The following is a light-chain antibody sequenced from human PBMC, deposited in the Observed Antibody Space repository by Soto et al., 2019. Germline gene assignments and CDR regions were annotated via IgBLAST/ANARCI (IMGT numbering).Light chain of an antibody. CDR1: QSIGTY. CDR2: AAS. V-gene: IGKV1-39*01. CDR3: QQSSTITYT. Sequence: DIQMTQSPSSLPASVGDRVTLTCRASQSIGTYLNWYQQKPGKAPKLLIYAASSLQSGVPSRLRGSASVTDFTLTVSTLQPEDFAPDYCQQSSTITYTFGQGTKLEIE. J-gene: IGKJ2*01.